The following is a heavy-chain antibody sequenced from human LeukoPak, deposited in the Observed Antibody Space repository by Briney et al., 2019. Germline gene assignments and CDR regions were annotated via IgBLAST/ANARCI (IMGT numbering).Heavy chain of an antibody. CDR3: ARAPSYGDYTFDY. D-gene: IGHD4-17*01. CDR1: GFTVSSNY. J-gene: IGHJ4*02. V-gene: IGHV3-53*01. Sequence: GGSLRLSCAASGFTVSSNYMSWVRQAPGRGLEWVSVIYSGGSTYYADSVKGRFTISRDNSKNTLYLQMNSLRAEDTAVYYCARAPSYGDYTFDYWGQGTLVTVSS. CDR2: IYSGGST.